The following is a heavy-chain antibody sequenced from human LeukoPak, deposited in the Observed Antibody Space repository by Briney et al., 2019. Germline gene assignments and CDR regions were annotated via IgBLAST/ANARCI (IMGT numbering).Heavy chain of an antibody. J-gene: IGHJ4*02. Sequence: VASVKVSCKASGYTFTSYDINWVRQATGQGLEWMGWMNPNSGNTGYAQKFQGRVTMTTDTSTSTAYMELRSLRSDDTAMYYCARVDDSSGYYLPVFFDYWGQGTLVTVSS. CDR1: GYTFTSYD. V-gene: IGHV1-8*01. D-gene: IGHD3-22*01. CDR2: MNPNSGNT. CDR3: ARVDDSSGYYLPVFFDY.